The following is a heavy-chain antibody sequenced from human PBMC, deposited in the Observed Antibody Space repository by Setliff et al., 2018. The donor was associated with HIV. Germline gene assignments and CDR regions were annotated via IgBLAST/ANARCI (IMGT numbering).Heavy chain of an antibody. Sequence: PGESLKISCKASGYTFTSYYMHWVRQAPGKGLEWMGGFDPEDGETIYAQKFQGRVTMTEDTSTDTAYMELSSLRSEDTAVYYCATVGPTIWGAFDIWGQGTMVTVSS. D-gene: IGHD3-16*01. J-gene: IGHJ3*02. V-gene: IGHV1-24*01. CDR2: FDPEDGET. CDR1: GYTFTSYY. CDR3: ATVGPTIWGAFDI.